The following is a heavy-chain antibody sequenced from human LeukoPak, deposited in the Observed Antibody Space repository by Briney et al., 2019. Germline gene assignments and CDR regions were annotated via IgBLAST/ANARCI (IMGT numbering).Heavy chain of an antibody. CDR1: GFTFSSYG. CDR3: AIDPNWGTHS. Sequence: GGSLRLSCAASGFTFSSYGMHWVRQAPGKGLEWVAVISYDGSNKYYADSVKGRFTISRDNSKNTLYLQMNSLRVEDTAVYYCAIDPNWGTHSWGQGVLVTVSS. J-gene: IGHJ4*02. D-gene: IGHD7-27*01. CDR2: ISYDGSNK. V-gene: IGHV3-30*03.